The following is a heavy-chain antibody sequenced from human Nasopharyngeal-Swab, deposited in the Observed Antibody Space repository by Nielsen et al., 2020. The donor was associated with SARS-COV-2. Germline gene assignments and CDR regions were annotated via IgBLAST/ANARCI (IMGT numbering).Heavy chain of an antibody. CDR3: ARIGRFFDWLAAYNGMDV. Sequence: SETLSLNCTVSGGSISSGNYYWTWIRQPAGKELEWIGRLYINGSTNYNPSLKSRVTISADTSKNQFSLKLSSVTAADTAVYYCARIGRFFDWLAAYNGMDVWGHGTTVTVSS. V-gene: IGHV4-61*02. CDR1: GGSISSGNYY. CDR2: LYINGST. J-gene: IGHJ6*02. D-gene: IGHD3-9*01.